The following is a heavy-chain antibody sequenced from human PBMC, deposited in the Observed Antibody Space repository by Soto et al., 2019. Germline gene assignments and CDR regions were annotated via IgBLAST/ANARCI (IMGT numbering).Heavy chain of an antibody. CDR3: ARLDLTYYFDY. V-gene: IGHV4-61*01. D-gene: IGHD3-16*01. Sequence: LSLTCSVSGGSFSSVNDYWSWIRQPPGKGLEWIGYIYHSGITNYNPSLKSRVTISLDTSKNQCSLTLTSVTAADTAVYYCARLDLTYYFDYWGQGTPVTVSS. CDR2: IYHSGIT. CDR1: GGSFSSVNDY. J-gene: IGHJ4*02.